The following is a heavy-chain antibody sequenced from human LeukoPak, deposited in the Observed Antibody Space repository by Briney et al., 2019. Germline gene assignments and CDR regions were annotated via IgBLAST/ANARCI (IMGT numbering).Heavy chain of an antibody. CDR3: ARTRDFAAPGFDP. D-gene: IGHD2-21*01. Sequence: PSETLSLTCTVSGGSISSSNYHWVWIRQPPGKGLEWIVSTTYSGSTWYNPSLKSRVTPSVDTSKNQFSLKLYSVTDADTAVYHCARTRDFAAPGFDPWGQGTLVTVSS. J-gene: IGHJ5*02. CDR1: GGSISSSNYH. CDR2: TTYSGST. V-gene: IGHV4-39*01.